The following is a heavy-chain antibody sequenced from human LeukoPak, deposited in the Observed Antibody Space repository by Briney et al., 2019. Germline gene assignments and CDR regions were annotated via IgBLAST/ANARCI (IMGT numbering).Heavy chain of an antibody. Sequence: PGGSLRLSCAASGFTLSSYSMNWVRQAPGKGLEWVSSISSSSSYIHYTDSVKGRFTISRDNTKKSLYLQMNSLRAEDTAVYYCARDRYDRSGYYDYWGQETLVTVSS. J-gene: IGHJ4*02. CDR2: ISSSSSYI. CDR3: ARDRYDRSGYYDY. CDR1: GFTLSSYS. V-gene: IGHV3-21*01. D-gene: IGHD3-22*01.